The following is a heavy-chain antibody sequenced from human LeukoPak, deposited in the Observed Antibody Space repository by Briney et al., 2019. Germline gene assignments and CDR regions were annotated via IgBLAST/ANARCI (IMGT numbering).Heavy chain of an antibody. D-gene: IGHD3-10*01. J-gene: IGHJ4*02. V-gene: IGHV3-30*03. CDR2: TSSDLNVK. CDR1: GFTFSSYA. CDR3: AREGYYGSGSPPSLYFDY. Sequence: GGSLRLSCAASGFTFSSYAMSWVRQAPGKGLEWVAVTSSDLNVKLYADSVKGRFTISRDNSRSTLYLQMNSLRPEDTAIYYCAREGYYGSGSPPSLYFDYWGQGTLVTVSS.